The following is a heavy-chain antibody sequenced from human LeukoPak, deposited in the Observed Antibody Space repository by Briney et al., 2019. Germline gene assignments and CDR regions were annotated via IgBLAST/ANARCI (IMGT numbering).Heavy chain of an antibody. CDR2: INPSGGST. D-gene: IGHD6-13*01. CDR3: ARSSLSKQLAVLPGAHRLNY. CDR1: GYTFTSYY. Sequence: ASVKVSCKASGYTFTSYYMHWVRQAPGQGLEWVGIINPSGGSTSYAQKFKGRVTMTRDTSTNTVYMELSSLRSEDTAVYYCARSSLSKQLAVLPGAHRLNYWGQGTLVTVSS. J-gene: IGHJ4*02. V-gene: IGHV1-46*01.